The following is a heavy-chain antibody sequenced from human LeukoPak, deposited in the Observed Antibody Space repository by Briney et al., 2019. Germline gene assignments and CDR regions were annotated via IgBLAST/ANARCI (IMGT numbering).Heavy chain of an antibody. D-gene: IGHD6-13*01. J-gene: IGHJ6*03. Sequence: GGSLRLSCAASGFTFSSYEMNWVRQAPGKGLEWVSYISSSGSTIYYADSVKGRFTISRDNAKNSLYLQMNSLRAEDTAFYYCGRGGDSSWSRTDYYYYMDVWGKGTTVTVSS. V-gene: IGHV3-48*03. CDR1: GFTFSSYE. CDR3: GRGGDSSWSRTDYYYYMDV. CDR2: ISSSGSTI.